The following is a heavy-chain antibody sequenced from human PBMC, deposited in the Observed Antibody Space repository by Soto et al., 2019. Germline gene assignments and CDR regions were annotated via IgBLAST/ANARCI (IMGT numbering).Heavy chain of an antibody. CDR1: GFTFSSYA. Sequence: LRLSCAASGFTFSSYAMSWVRQEPGGGLEWVSSMSGSSSTTYYADSVRGRFTISRDRSKNTLYLQMSSLRAEDTALYYCAKNQERELPRVIDFWGQGTLVTVSS. CDR3: AKNQERELPRVIDF. J-gene: IGHJ4*02. CDR2: MSGSSSTT. V-gene: IGHV3-23*01. D-gene: IGHD1-7*01.